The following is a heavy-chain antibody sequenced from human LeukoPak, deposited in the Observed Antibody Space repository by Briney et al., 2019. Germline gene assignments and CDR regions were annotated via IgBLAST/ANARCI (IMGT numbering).Heavy chain of an antibody. CDR3: ARDVSYYYYMDV. J-gene: IGHJ6*03. CDR1: GFTFSSYG. CDR2: IWYDGSNK. V-gene: IGHV3-33*01. Sequence: PGRSLRLSCAASGFTFSSYGMHWVRQAPGKGLEWVAVIWYDGSNKYYADSVKGRFTISRDNSKNTLYLQMNSLRAEDTAVYYCARDVSYYYYMDVWGKGTTVTVSS. D-gene: IGHD2-8*01.